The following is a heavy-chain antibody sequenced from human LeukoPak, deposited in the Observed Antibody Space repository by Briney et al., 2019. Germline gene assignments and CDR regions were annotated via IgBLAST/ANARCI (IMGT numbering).Heavy chain of an antibody. J-gene: IGHJ4*02. CDR1: GFTFSSYW. CDR3: ARDPELARFDY. D-gene: IGHD1-14*01. CDR2: IKQDGSEK. V-gene: IGHV3-7*01. Sequence: GGSLRLSCAASGFTFSSYWMSWVRQAPGKGLEWVANIKQDGSEKYYVDSVKGRFTISRDNAKNSLYLQVNSLRAEDTAVYYCARDPELARFDYWGQGTLVTVSS.